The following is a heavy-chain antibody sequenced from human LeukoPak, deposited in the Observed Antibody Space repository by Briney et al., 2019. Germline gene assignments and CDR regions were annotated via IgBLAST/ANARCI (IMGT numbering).Heavy chain of an antibody. Sequence: PSETLSLTCTVSGGSISSSSYYWGWIRQPPGKGLEWIGSIYYSGSTYYNPSLKSRVTISVDTSKNQFSLKLSSVTAADTAVYYCASGEVAGRLVPSDWGQGTLVTVSS. CDR1: GGSISSSSYY. CDR2: IYYSGST. V-gene: IGHV4-39*01. D-gene: IGHD6-6*01. CDR3: ASGEVAGRLVPSD. J-gene: IGHJ4*02.